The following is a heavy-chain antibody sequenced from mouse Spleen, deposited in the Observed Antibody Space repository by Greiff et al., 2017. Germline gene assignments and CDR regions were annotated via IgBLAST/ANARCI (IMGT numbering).Heavy chain of an antibody. D-gene: IGHD1-1*01. CDR3: ARSPLLRLYYFDY. J-gene: IGHJ2*01. V-gene: IGHV2-9-1*01. Sequence: VKLKESGPGLVAPSQSLSITCTVSGFSLTSYAISWVRQPPGKGLEWLGVIWTGGGTNYNSALNSRLSISKDNSKSQVFLKMNSLQTDDTARYYCARSPLLRLYYFDYWGQGTTLTVSS. CDR1: GFSLTSYA. CDR2: IWTGGGT.